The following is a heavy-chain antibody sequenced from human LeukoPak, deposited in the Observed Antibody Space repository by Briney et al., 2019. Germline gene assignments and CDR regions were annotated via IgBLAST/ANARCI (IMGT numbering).Heavy chain of an antibody. V-gene: IGHV3-23*01. CDR1: GFTFSSYA. D-gene: IGHD3-22*01. CDR3: AKSGDDSSGYYYVPWN. CDR2: ISGSGGST. Sequence: GGSLRLSCAASGFTFSSYAMSWVRQAPGKGLEWVSAISGSGGSTYYADSVKGRFTISRDNSKNTLYLQMNSLRAEDTAVYYCAKSGDDSSGYYYVPWNWGQGTLVTVSS. J-gene: IGHJ4*02.